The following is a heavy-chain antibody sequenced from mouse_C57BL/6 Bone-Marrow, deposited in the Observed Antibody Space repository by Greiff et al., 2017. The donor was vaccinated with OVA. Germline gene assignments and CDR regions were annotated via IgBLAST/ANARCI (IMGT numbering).Heavy chain of an antibody. V-gene: IGHV1-5*01. CDR1: GYTFTSYW. J-gene: IGHJ4*01. D-gene: IGHD4-1*01. CDR3: TRSLTGTVAMDY. Sequence: EVQLQESGTVLARPGASVKMSCKTSGYTFTSYWMHWVKQRPGQGLEWIGAIYPGNSDTSYNQKFKGKAKLTAVTSASTAYMELSSLTNEDSAVYYGTRSLTGTVAMDYWGQGTSVTVSS. CDR2: IYPGNSDT.